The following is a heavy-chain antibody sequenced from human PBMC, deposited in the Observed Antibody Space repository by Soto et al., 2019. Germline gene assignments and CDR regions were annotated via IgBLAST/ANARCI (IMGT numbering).Heavy chain of an antibody. D-gene: IGHD6-6*01. V-gene: IGHV3-9*01. CDR1: GFTFDDYA. J-gene: IGHJ6*03. CDR3: AKDLASSSSPYYYYYMDV. Sequence: EVQLVESGGGLVQPGRSLRLSCAASGFTFDDYAMHWVRQAPGKGLEWVSGISWNSGSIGYVDSVKGRFTISRDNAKNSLYLQMNSLRAEDTALYYCAKDLASSSSPYYYYYMDVWGKGTTVTVSS. CDR2: ISWNSGSI.